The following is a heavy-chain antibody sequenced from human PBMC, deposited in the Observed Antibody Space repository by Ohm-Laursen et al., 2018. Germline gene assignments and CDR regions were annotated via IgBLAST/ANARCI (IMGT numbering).Heavy chain of an antibody. CDR3: ARDRVWFGEF. D-gene: IGHD3-10*01. Sequence: SETLSLTCTVSGGSLSNYYWNWVRQPAGKGLEWMGRIYYSGSTNYNPSLKSRVTISVDTSKNQFSLKLSSVTAADTAVYYCARDRVWFGEFWGQGTLVTVSS. CDR1: GGSLSNYY. V-gene: IGHV4-4*07. J-gene: IGHJ4*02. CDR2: IYYSGST.